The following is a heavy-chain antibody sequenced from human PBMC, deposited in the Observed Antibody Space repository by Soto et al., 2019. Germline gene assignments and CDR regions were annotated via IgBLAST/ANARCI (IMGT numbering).Heavy chain of an antibody. D-gene: IGHD1-1*01. CDR3: HLAWKDLQPVFDY. J-gene: IGHJ4*02. CDR1: GGTFSIYA. V-gene: IGHV1-69*12. Sequence: QVQLVQSGAEVKKPGSSVKVSCKASGGTFSIYAISWVRQAPGQGLEWMGGIIPLFNTPNYAQKFQGRVTITADESTTTAYMELSSLRSEDTAVYYCHLAWKDLQPVFDYWGQGTLVTVSS. CDR2: IIPLFNTP.